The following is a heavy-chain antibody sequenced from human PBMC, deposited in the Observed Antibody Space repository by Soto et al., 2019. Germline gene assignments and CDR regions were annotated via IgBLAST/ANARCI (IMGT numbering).Heavy chain of an antibody. D-gene: IGHD2-15*01. Sequence: PGGSLRLSCAASGFTFSNAWMNWVRQAPGKGLEWVGRIKSKTDGGTTDYAAPVKGRFTISRDDSKNTLYLQMNSLKTEDTAVYYCTTEWLVVNYDLLDYYYGMDVWGQGTKVTVSS. J-gene: IGHJ6*02. V-gene: IGHV3-15*07. CDR2: IKSKTDGGTT. CDR1: GFTFSNAW. CDR3: TTEWLVVNYDLLDYYYGMDV.